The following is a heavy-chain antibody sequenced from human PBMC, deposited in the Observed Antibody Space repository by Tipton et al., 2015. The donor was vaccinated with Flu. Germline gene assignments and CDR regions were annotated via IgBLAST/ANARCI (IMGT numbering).Heavy chain of an antibody. Sequence: LSLTCAASGFSFNIYTMMWVRLVPGKGLEWVASIDPTSSHIHYGDSVRSRFTISRDNAKYSVFLHMDNLGDDDTAVYFCARDYNWGEGYWGQGTLVAVSS. V-gene: IGHV3-21*01. CDR1: GFSFNIYT. CDR2: IDPTSSHI. CDR3: ARDYNWGEGY. J-gene: IGHJ4*02. D-gene: IGHD7-27*01.